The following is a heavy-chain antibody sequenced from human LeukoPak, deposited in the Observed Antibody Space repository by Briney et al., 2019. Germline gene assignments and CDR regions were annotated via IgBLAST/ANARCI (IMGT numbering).Heavy chain of an antibody. CDR1: GGSISSYY. D-gene: IGHD6-19*01. V-gene: IGHV4-59*12. J-gene: IGHJ4*02. CDR2: IYYSGST. CDR3: ARGGYSSGWYADY. Sequence: SETLSLTCTVSGGSISSYYWSWIRQPPGKGLEWIGYIYYSGSTNYNPSLKSRVTISVDTSKNQLSLKLSSVTAADTAVYYCARGGYSSGWYADYWGQGTLVTVSS.